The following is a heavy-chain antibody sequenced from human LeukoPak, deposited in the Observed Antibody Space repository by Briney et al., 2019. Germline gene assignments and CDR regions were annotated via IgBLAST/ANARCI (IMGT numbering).Heavy chain of an antibody. Sequence: GGSLRLSCAASGFTFSNYDINWVRQAPGKGLEWISYISGSGSTRYYADSVKGRFTISRDNSKNTLYLQMNSLRAEDTAVYYCAKDLLISRIAAAGPFDSWGQGTLVTVSS. D-gene: IGHD6-13*01. CDR2: ISGSGSTR. CDR1: GFTFSNYD. CDR3: AKDLLISRIAAAGPFDS. J-gene: IGHJ4*02. V-gene: IGHV3-23*01.